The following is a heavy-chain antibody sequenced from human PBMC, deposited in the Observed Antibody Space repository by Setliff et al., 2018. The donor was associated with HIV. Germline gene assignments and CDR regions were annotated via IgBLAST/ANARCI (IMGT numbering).Heavy chain of an antibody. CDR1: GGTFSSYA. CDR3: ARERGGLRSPFDY. J-gene: IGHJ4*02. D-gene: IGHD2-15*01. V-gene: IGHV1-69*10. CDR2: IIPILGIA. Sequence: ASVKVSCKASGGTFSSYAISWVRQAPGQGLEWMGGIIPILGIANYAQKFQCRVTITADESTSTAYMELSSLRSEDTAVYYCARERGGLRSPFDYWGQGTLVTVSS.